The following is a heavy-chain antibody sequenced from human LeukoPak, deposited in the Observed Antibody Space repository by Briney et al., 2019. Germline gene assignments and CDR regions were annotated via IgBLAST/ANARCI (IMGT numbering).Heavy chain of an antibody. Sequence: GGSLRLSCAASGFTFSDYYMSWIRQAPGKGLEWVSYISSSGSTIYYADSVKGRFTISRDNAKNSLYLQMNSLRAEDTAVYYCAREVNYPDYYYYYMDVWGKGTTVTVSS. CDR3: AREVNYPDYYYYYMDV. CDR1: GFTFSDYY. V-gene: IGHV3-11*01. J-gene: IGHJ6*03. CDR2: ISSSGSTI. D-gene: IGHD1-7*01.